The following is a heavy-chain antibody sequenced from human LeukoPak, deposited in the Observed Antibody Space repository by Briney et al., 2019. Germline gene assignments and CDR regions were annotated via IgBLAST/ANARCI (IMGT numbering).Heavy chain of an antibody. D-gene: IGHD5-12*01. CDR2: INPNSGGT. J-gene: IGHJ4*02. Sequence: GASVKVSCKASGYTFTGYYMHWVRQAPGQGLEWMGWINPNSGGTNYAQKFQGRVTMTRDTSISTAYMELSRLRSDDTAVYYCARVSSGYDYEGYYFDCWGQVPPVTVSS. CDR3: ARVSSGYDYEGYYFDC. CDR1: GYTFTGYY. V-gene: IGHV1-2*02.